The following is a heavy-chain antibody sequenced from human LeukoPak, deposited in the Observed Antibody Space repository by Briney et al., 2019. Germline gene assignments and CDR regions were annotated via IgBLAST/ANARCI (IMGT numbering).Heavy chain of an antibody. J-gene: IGHJ4*02. Sequence: PGGSLRLSCAASGFTFSSYAMHWVRQAPGKGLEYVSAISSNGGSTYYADSVKGRFTISRDNSKNTLYLQMSSLRAEDTAVYYCVKDPQLRYFDRYYFDYWGQGTLVTVSS. CDR2: ISSNGGST. CDR1: GFTFSSYA. V-gene: IGHV3-64D*06. D-gene: IGHD3-9*01. CDR3: VKDPQLRYFDRYYFDY.